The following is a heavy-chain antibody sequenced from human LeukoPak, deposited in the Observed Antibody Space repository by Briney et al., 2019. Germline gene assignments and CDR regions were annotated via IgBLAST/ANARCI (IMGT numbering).Heavy chain of an antibody. J-gene: IGHJ4*02. V-gene: IGHV3-30*02. CDR2: IRYDGSNK. D-gene: IGHD3-10*01. Sequence: GGSMRRSCAASGFTFSSYGMHWVRQTPGKGLEWVAFIRYDGSNKYYADSVKGRFTISRDNSKNTLYLQMNSLRAEDTAVYYCAKDLSPAMVRGVFDYWGQGTLVTVS. CDR3: AKDLSPAMVRGVFDY. CDR1: GFTFSSYG.